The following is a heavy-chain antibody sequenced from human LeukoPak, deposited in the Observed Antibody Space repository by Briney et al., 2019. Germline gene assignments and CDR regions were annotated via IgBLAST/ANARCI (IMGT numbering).Heavy chain of an antibody. Sequence: GGSLRLSCAASGFTFSSYAMSWVRQAPGKGLEWVSAISGSGGSTYYADSVKGRFTISRDNSKNTLYLQMNSLRAEDTAVYYCAKDPTYHYDSSGYYYAYWGQGTLVTVSS. CDR2: ISGSGGST. D-gene: IGHD3-22*01. J-gene: IGHJ4*02. V-gene: IGHV3-23*01. CDR3: AKDPTYHYDSSGYYYAY. CDR1: GFTFSSYA.